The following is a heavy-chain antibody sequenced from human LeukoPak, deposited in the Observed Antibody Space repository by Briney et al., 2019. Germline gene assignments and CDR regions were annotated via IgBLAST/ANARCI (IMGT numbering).Heavy chain of an antibody. V-gene: IGHV3-11*04. CDR3: ARMAAAAYYYYYMDV. CDR1: GFTFSDYY. D-gene: IGHD6-13*01. J-gene: IGHJ6*03. Sequence: GGSLRLSCAASGFTFSDYYMSWIRLAPGKGLEWVSYISSSDNTISYADSVKGRFTISRDNAKNTLYLQMNSLRAEDTAVYYCARMAAAAYYYYYMDVWGKGTTVTVSS. CDR2: ISSSDNTI.